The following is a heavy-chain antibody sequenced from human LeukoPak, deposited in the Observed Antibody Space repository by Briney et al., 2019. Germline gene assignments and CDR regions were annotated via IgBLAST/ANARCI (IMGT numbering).Heavy chain of an antibody. V-gene: IGHV4-39*01. CDR1: GGSISSSSYY. J-gene: IGHJ4*02. Sequence: SETLSLTSTVSGGSISSSSYYWGWIRHPPGKGLEWIGSIYYSGSTYYNPSLKSRVTISVDTSNNQFSLKLSSVTAADTAVYYCARQVDTAMAPLDYWGQGTLVTVSS. CDR2: IYYSGST. D-gene: IGHD5-18*01. CDR3: ARQVDTAMAPLDY.